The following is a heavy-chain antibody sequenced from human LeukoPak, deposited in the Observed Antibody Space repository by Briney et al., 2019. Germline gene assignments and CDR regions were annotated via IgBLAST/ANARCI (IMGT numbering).Heavy chain of an antibody. Sequence: HGEPLQISCQAPGYNFFTTWWIGWVRQMPGKGLEYMGTIYPGDSDTRYSPSFQGQVTFSVDKSISTAYLRLSSLKASDTAIYYCARYGAPQHGEVHFDHWGRGTRVTVSS. V-gene: IGHV5-51*01. CDR3: ARYGAPQHGEVHFDH. D-gene: IGHD3-16*01. J-gene: IGHJ4*02. CDR1: GYNFFTTWW. CDR2: IYPGDSDT.